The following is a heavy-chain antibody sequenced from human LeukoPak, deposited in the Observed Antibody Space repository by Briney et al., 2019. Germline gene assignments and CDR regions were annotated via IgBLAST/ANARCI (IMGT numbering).Heavy chain of an antibody. Sequence: SETLSLTCTVSGYSIRSGYYWGWVRQPPGKGLESIGNMYHSGSSYYNPSLKSRVTISVDTSKNQFSLKLSSVTAADTAVYYCTRAVGNWNYDYWGQGTLVIVPS. CDR2: MYHSGSS. D-gene: IGHD1-7*01. CDR1: GYSIRSGYY. CDR3: TRAVGNWNYDY. J-gene: IGHJ4*02. V-gene: IGHV4-38-2*02.